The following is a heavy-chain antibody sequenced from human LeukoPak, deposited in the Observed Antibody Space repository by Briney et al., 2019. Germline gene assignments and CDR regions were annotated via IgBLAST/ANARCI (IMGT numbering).Heavy chain of an antibody. CDR3: ARDPDDYVWGSYRFYYFDY. J-gene: IGHJ4*02. CDR1: GFTFSSYA. Sequence: TGGSLRLSCAASGFTFSSYAVHWVRQAPGKGLEWVAVISYDGSNKHYADSVKGRFIISRDNSKNTLYLQMNGLRAEDTAVYYCARDPDDYVWGSYRFYYFDYWGQGTLLTVSS. V-gene: IGHV3-30-3*01. D-gene: IGHD3-16*02. CDR2: ISYDGSNK.